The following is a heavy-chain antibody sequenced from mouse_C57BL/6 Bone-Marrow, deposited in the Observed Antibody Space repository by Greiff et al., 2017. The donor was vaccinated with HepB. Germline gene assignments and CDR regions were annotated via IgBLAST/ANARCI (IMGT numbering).Heavy chain of an antibody. V-gene: IGHV5-17*01. D-gene: IGHD1-2*01. CDR3: ARGLLRPPFDY. J-gene: IGHJ2*01. CDR2: ISSGSSTI. Sequence: EVQLMESGGGLVKPGGSLKLSCAASGFTFSDYGMHWVRQAPEKGLEWVAYISSGSSTIYYADTVKGRFTISRDNAKNTLFLQMTSLRSEDTAMYYCARGLLRPPFDYWGQGTTLTVSS. CDR1: GFTFSDYG.